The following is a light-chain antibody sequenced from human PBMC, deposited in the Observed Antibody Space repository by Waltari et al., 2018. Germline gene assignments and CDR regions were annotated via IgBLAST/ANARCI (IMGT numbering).Light chain of an antibody. V-gene: IGKV3D-15*01. CDR3: QQYNNLQT. CDR1: QSVTSN. Sequence: EIVMTQYPAALSVSPGERATLSCRASQSVTSNLAWYQKKRGHSPRLLIYEASIRATGIPARFSGRGSGTEFTLTISSLQSEDFAVYYCQQYNNLQTFGQGTKLELK. J-gene: IGKJ2*01. CDR2: EAS.